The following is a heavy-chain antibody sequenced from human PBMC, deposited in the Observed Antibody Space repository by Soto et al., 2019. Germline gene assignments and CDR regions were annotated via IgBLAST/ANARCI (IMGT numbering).Heavy chain of an antibody. D-gene: IGHD3-9*01. CDR1: GFTFSSYG. J-gene: IGHJ6*02. Sequence: GGSLRLSCAASGFTFSSYGMHWVRQAPGKGLEWVAVISYDGSNKYYADSVKGRFTISRGNSKNTLYLQMNSLRAEDTAVYYSAKDRVLAGYFYYYSGMDVWGQGTTVTVSS. CDR3: AKDRVLAGYFYYYSGMDV. V-gene: IGHV3-30*18. CDR2: ISYDGSNK.